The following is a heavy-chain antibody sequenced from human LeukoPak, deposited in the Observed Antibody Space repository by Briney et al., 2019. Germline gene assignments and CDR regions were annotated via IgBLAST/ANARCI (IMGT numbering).Heavy chain of an antibody. J-gene: IGHJ4*02. Sequence: GGSLRLSCAASGFTFSSYSMNWVRQAPGKGLEWVSSISSSSSYIYHADSVKGRFTISRDNAKNSLYLQMNSLRAEDTAVYYCARDPSLFDWGQGTLVTVSS. CDR1: GFTFSSYS. CDR2: ISSSSSYI. CDR3: ARDPSLFD. V-gene: IGHV3-21*01. D-gene: IGHD2-21*01.